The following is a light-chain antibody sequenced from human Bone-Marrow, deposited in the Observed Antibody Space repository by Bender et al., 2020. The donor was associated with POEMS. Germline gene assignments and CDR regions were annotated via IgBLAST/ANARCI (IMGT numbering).Light chain of an antibody. J-gene: IGLJ1*01. V-gene: IGLV1-47*01. Sequence: QSVLTQPPSASGTPGQRVTISCSGSSSNIGSHYVYWYQQLPGTAPKLLIYRDDQRPSGVPDRFSGSKSGTSASLAISGLRSEDEADYYCAAWDDSLSAHFGTGTKVTVL. CDR2: RDD. CDR3: AAWDDSLSAH. CDR1: SSNIGSHY.